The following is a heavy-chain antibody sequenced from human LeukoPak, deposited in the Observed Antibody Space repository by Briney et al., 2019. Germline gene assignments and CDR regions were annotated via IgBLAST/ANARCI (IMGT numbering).Heavy chain of an antibody. CDR3: ARWTGLSDAFDI. CDR2: IYYSGST. J-gene: IGHJ3*02. CDR1: GGSISSGDYY. Sequence: SETLSLTCTVSGGSISSGDYYWRWLRQPPGKGREWIGYIYYSGSTYYNPSLKSRVTISVDTSKNQFSLKLSSVTAADTAVYYCARWTGLSDAFDIWGQGTMVTVSS. V-gene: IGHV4-30-4*08. D-gene: IGHD3/OR15-3a*01.